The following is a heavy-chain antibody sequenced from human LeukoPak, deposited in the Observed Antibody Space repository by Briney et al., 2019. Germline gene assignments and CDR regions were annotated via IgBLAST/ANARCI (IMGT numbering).Heavy chain of an antibody. CDR1: GFIFSSYS. J-gene: IGHJ4*02. CDR2: LKESGIEK. V-gene: IGHV3-7*01. CDR3: ARWRGAQSEFDY. Sequence: PGGSLRLSCAGSGFIFSSYSMVWVRQAPGKGLEVVAHLKESGIEKEYVDSVEGRFTISRDNGKNSLHLQMTSLRAEDPALYFCARWRGAQSEFDYWGQGTHVIVSS. D-gene: IGHD3-3*01.